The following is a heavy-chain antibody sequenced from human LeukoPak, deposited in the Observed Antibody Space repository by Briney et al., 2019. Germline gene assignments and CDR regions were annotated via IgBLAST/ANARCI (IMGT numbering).Heavy chain of an antibody. Sequence: PGGSLRLSCAASGFTFSSYWMSWVRQAPGKGLEWVANIKQDGSEKYYVDSVKGRFPISRDNAKNSLYLQMNSLRAEDTAVYYCARDQSHTEYFDWFPVMGAFDIWGQGTMVTVSS. CDR1: GFTFSSYW. CDR2: IKQDGSEK. CDR3: ARDQSHTEYFDWFPVMGAFDI. J-gene: IGHJ3*02. V-gene: IGHV3-7*01. D-gene: IGHD3-9*01.